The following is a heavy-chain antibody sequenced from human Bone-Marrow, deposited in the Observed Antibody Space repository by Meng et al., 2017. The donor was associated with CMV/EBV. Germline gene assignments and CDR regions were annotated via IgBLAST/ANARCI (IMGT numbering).Heavy chain of an antibody. J-gene: IGHJ4*02. CDR3: ARDPNYDFWSGYYTLPDY. Sequence: GGSLRLSCAASGFTFSSYGMHWVRQAPGKGLEWVAFIRYDGSNKYYADSVKGRFTISRDNSKNTLYLQMNSLRAEDTAVYYCARDPNYDFWSGYYTLPDYWGQGTLVTVSS. D-gene: IGHD3-3*01. CDR2: IRYDGSNK. CDR1: GFTFSSYG. V-gene: IGHV3-30*02.